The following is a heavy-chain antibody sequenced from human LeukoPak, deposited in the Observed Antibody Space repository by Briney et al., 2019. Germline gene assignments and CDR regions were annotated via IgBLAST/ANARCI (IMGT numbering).Heavy chain of an antibody. CDR3: ARARGDYGSGSYFPYYYYYMDV. V-gene: IGHV4-39*07. CDR2: IYYSGST. D-gene: IGHD3-10*01. Sequence: SETLSLTCTVSGGSISSSSYYWGWIRQPPGKGLEWIGSIYYSGSTNYNPSLKSRVTISVDTSKNQFSLKLSSVTAADTAVYYCARARGDYGSGSYFPYYYYYMDVWGKGTTVTVSS. J-gene: IGHJ6*03. CDR1: GGSISSSSYY.